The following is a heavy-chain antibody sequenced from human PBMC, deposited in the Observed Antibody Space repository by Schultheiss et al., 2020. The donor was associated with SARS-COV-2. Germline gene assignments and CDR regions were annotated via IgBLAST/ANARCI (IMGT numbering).Heavy chain of an antibody. CDR1: GFTFDSYA. D-gene: IGHD3-10*01. V-gene: IGHV3-30*04. Sequence: GGSLRLSCAASGFTFDSYALHWVRQAPGKGLEWVAVTSYDGSKKFYADSVKGRFTISRDNAKISLYLQMNSLRAEDTAIYYCARDNTYYGPMDVWGQGTTVTVSS. CDR2: TSYDGSKK. J-gene: IGHJ6*02. CDR3: ARDNTYYGPMDV.